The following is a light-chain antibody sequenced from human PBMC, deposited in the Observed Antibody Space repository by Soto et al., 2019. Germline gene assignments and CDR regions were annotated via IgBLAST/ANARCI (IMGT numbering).Light chain of an antibody. CDR3: QQYYSPPPT. Sequence: DIVMTQSPDSLAVSLGERATINCKSSQSVLYSSNNKNFLAWYQQKPGQPPKLLIYWASTRESGVPDRFSGSGSGPDFALTISSLQAEDVAVYSCQQYYSPPPTFGQGTELEIK. CDR1: QSVLYSSNNKNF. J-gene: IGKJ2*01. V-gene: IGKV4-1*01. CDR2: WAS.